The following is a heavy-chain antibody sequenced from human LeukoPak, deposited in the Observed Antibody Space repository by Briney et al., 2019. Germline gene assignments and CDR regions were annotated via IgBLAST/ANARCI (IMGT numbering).Heavy chain of an antibody. J-gene: IGHJ5*02. Sequence: SETLSLTCAVSGGSISSSNWWSWVRQPPGKGLEWIGEIYHSGSTNYNPSLKSRVTISVDKSKNQFSLKVSSVTAADTAVYYCARKGYDYGWFDPWGQGTLVTVSS. D-gene: IGHD5-12*01. CDR1: GGSISSSNW. V-gene: IGHV4-4*02. CDR3: ARKGYDYGWFDP. CDR2: IYHSGST.